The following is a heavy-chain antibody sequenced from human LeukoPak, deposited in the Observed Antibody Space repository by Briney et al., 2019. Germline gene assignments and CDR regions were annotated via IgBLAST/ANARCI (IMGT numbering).Heavy chain of an antibody. J-gene: IGHJ4*02. CDR3: VRDREGQIDY. V-gene: IGHV4-39*02. Sequence: SETLSLTCAVSGNFINISSYYWGCIRQPPGKGLEWIGNIYYSGSTYYNPSLKSRVSMSIDSSRNHFSLKLSAVTAADTAVYYCVRDREGQIDYWGPGTLVTVSS. CDR1: GNFINISSYY. CDR2: IYYSGST.